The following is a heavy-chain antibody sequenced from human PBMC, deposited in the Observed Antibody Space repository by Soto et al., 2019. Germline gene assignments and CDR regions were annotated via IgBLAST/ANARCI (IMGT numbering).Heavy chain of an antibody. CDR1: GGSISSYY. V-gene: IGHV4-59*01. J-gene: IGHJ4*02. CDR3: ARDHPHSYGVYYFDY. CDR2: IYSSGST. D-gene: IGHD5-18*01. Sequence: PSDTLSLTCTVSGGSISSYYWNWIRQSPGKGLEWIGYIYSSGSTHYNPSLQNRVTISIDTSKNQVSLKVNSVTAADTAVYYCARDHPHSYGVYYFDYWGQGTPVTVSS.